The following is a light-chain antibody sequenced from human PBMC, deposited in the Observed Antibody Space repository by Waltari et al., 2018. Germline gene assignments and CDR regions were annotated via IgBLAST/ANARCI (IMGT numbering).Light chain of an antibody. CDR3: SAWDSSLTAWV. CDR1: SKNVGYQG. Sequence: QAGLTQPPSVSRGLRQTATLTCTGTSKNVGYQGQAWLQQHRGHPPQLLCDRNNNRPSGISERFSASRSGDTASLTITELQPEDEADYYCSAWDSSLTAWVFGGGTKLTVL. J-gene: IGLJ3*02. V-gene: IGLV10-54*01. CDR2: RNN.